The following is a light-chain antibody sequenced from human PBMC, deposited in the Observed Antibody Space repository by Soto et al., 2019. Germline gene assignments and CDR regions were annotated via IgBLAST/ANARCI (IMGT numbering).Light chain of an antibody. CDR2: DAS. CDR1: QTINNN. J-gene: IGKJ5*01. CDR3: QQYNNWPIT. V-gene: IGKV3-15*01. Sequence: VMTQAPATLSVSPGERATLSCRASQTINNNVAWYQLKDGQVPRLVIYDASTRATDIPARFSGSGSGTEFTLTISSLQSEDFAEYHCQQYNNWPITFGQGTRLEIK.